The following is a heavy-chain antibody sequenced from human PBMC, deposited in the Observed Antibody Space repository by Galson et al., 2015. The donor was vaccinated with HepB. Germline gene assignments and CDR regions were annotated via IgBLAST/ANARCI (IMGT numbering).Heavy chain of an antibody. CDR3: ARDLRFLEWYNWFDT. CDR2: ISSSSSTI. CDR1: GFTFSSYS. D-gene: IGHD3-3*01. Sequence: SLRLSCAASGFTFSSYSMNWVRQAPGKGLEWVSYISSSSSTIYYADSVKGRFTISRDNAKNSLYLQMNSLRDEDTAVYYCARDLRFLEWYNWFDTWGQGTLVTVSS. J-gene: IGHJ5*02. V-gene: IGHV3-48*02.